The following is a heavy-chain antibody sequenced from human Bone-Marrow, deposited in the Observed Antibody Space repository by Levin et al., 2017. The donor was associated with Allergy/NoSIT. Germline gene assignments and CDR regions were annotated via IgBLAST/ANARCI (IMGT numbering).Heavy chain of an antibody. J-gene: IGHJ4*02. CDR3: AREIMITFGGVIVSDYFDY. CDR1: GGSISSGGYY. Sequence: SCTVSGGSISSGGYYWSWIRQHPGKGLEWIGYIYYSGSTYYNPSLKSRVTISVDTSKNQFSLKLSSVTAADTAVYYCAREIMITFGGVIVSDYFDYWGQGTLVTVSS. CDR2: IYYSGST. D-gene: IGHD3-16*02. V-gene: IGHV4-31*03.